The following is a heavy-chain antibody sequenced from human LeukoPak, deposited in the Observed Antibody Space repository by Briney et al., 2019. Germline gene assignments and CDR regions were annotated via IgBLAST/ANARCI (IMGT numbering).Heavy chain of an antibody. J-gene: IGHJ4*02. CDR1: GDSVSSNGAS. D-gene: IGHD3-3*01. V-gene: IGHV6-1*01. CDR2: TYYRSQQWHS. CDR3: GRETDFGVVTN. Sequence: SQTLSLTCAISGDSVSSNGASWNWIRQSPSRGLQWLGRTYYRSQQWHSDYAPSVKGRITLNPDTSKNQFSLQLNSMTPEDTAVYYCGRETDFGVVTNWGQGTLVTVSS.